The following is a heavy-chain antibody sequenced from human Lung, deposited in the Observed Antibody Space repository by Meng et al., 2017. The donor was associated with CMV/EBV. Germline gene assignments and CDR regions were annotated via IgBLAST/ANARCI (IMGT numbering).Heavy chain of an antibody. CDR2: IRYDGSNK. J-gene: IGHJ4*02. Sequence: GGSLRLSCAASGFTFSSYAMHWVRQAPGKGLEWVAFIRYDGSNKYYADSVKGRFTISRDNSKNTLYLQMNSLRADDTTVYYCAKDHNPHSSDSSGLDCWGQGTLVTVSS. V-gene: IGHV3-30*02. CDR1: GFTFSSYA. D-gene: IGHD3-22*01. CDR3: AKDHNPHSSDSSGLDC.